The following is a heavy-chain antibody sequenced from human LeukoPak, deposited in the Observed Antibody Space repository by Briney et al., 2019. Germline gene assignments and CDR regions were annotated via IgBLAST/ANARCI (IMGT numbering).Heavy chain of an antibody. J-gene: IGHJ4*02. V-gene: IGHV3-74*01. Sequence: PGRSLRLSCTASGFSYSGYSMHWVRQAPGKGLEWVSGIQRDGSSPTYADSVKGRFTISRDNAKGSVYLQMNILRAEDTAVYYCSRGHYGPDYWGQGTLVTVSS. CDR2: IQRDGSSP. CDR3: SRGHYGPDY. D-gene: IGHD3-16*01. CDR1: GFSYSGYS.